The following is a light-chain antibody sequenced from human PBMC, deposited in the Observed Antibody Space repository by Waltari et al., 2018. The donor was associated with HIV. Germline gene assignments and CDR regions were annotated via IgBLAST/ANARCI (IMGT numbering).Light chain of an antibody. CDR2: DAS. CDR1: SIGSKS. Sequence: SYVLTQPPSASVAPGQTARITCGGNSIGSKSVHWYQQKPGQAPLLVVYDASDRPSGIPERFSGSNSGNTATLTISRVEAGDEGDYYCQVWGRLTDPVVFGGGTKLTVL. V-gene: IGLV3-21*02. J-gene: IGLJ2*01. CDR3: QVWGRLTDPVV.